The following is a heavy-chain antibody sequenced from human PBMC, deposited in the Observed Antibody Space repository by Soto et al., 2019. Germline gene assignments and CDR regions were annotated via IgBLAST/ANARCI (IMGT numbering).Heavy chain of an antibody. D-gene: IGHD2-21*02. J-gene: IGHJ4*02. Sequence: ASVKVSCKASGYTFTSYAMHWVRQAPGQRLEWMGWINAGNGNTKYSQRFQGRVTITRDTSASTAYMELSSLRSEDTAVYYCARSIVVVTAADYWGQGTLVTVSS. CDR2: INAGNGNT. CDR3: ARSIVVVTAADY. CDR1: GYTFTSYA. V-gene: IGHV1-3*01.